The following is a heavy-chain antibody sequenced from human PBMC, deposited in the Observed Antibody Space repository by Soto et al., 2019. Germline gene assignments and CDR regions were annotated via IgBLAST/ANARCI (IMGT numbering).Heavy chain of an antibody. V-gene: IGHV3-33*01. CDR1: GFTFSRYG. CDR3: ARDREQWLVGYYFDY. Sequence: LRLSCAASGFTFSRYGMHWVRQAPVRGLEWVAVIWYDGSNIYYADSVKGRFTISRDNSKDTLDLQMNSLRAEDTAVYYCARDREQWLVGYYFDYWGQGTLVTVSS. D-gene: IGHD6-19*01. J-gene: IGHJ4*02. CDR2: IWYDGSNI.